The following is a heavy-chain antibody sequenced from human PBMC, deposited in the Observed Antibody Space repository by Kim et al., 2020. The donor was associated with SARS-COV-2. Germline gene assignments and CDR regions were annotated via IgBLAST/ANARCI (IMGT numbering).Heavy chain of an antibody. CDR2: INHSGST. Sequence: SETLSLTCAVYGGSFSGYYWSWIRQPPGKGLEWIGEINHSGSTNYNPSLKSRVTISVDTSKNQFSLKLSSVTAADTAVYYCARGPGMTDFDYWGQGTLVTVSS. J-gene: IGHJ4*02. V-gene: IGHV4-34*01. CDR3: ARGPGMTDFDY. CDR1: GGSFSGYY.